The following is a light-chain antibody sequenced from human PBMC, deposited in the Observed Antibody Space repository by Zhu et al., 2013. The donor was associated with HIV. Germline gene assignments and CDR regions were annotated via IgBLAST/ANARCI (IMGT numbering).Light chain of an antibody. CDR3: QSYDHNLPGYWV. J-gene: IGLJ3*02. V-gene: IGLV1-40*01. CDR2: GNT. Sequence: HSVLTQPPSVSGAPGQRVTISCNGNSSNIGAGLDVHWYQQLPGTAPKLIIYGNTNRPSGISDRFSGSRTGTSASLAITGLQADDEADYYCQSYDHNLPGYWVFGGGTTVTVL. CDR1: SSNIGAGLD.